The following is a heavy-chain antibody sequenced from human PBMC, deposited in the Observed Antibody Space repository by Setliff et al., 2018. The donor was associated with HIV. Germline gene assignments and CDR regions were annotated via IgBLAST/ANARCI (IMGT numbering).Heavy chain of an antibody. D-gene: IGHD3-3*01. Sequence: SETLSLTCAVSGYSISSGYYWGWIRQTPGKGLEWIGSIYHSGTTYYNPSLKSRVITSIDKSKNQFSLKIDSVTAADTAVYYCARRPLFGVVIASVAKMEFDYWGQGTLVTVSS. CDR3: ARRPLFGVVIASVAKMEFDY. CDR2: IYHSGTT. CDR1: GYSISSGYY. J-gene: IGHJ4*02. V-gene: IGHV4-38-2*01.